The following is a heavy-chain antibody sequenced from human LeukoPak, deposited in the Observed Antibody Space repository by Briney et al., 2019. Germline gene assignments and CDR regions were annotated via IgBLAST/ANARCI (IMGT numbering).Heavy chain of an antibody. D-gene: IGHD5-24*01. Sequence: PGGSLRLSCAASGFTFSSYEMNWVRQAPGKGLEWVSYISSSGSTQYYADSVKGRFTISRDNSKNTLYLQMNSLRAEDTAVYYCAKSGYNRFDYWGQGTLISVSS. CDR1: GFTFSSYE. J-gene: IGHJ4*02. CDR3: AKSGYNRFDY. V-gene: IGHV3-48*03. CDR2: ISSSGSTQ.